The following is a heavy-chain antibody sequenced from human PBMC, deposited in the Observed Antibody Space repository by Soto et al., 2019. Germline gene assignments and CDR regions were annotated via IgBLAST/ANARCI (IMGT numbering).Heavy chain of an antibody. CDR2: IKVDGSDK. V-gene: IGHV3-7*01. J-gene: IGHJ5*02. CDR3: ARDSFATGSHDP. Sequence: PGGSLRLSCAASGFTFSSYWMTWVRQAPGKGLEWVANIKVDGSDKYYADSVKGRFTISRDNAKNSLYLQMNNLTAEDTAVYHCARDSFATGSHDPWGQGSLVTVS. D-gene: IGHD1-1*01. CDR1: GFTFSSYW.